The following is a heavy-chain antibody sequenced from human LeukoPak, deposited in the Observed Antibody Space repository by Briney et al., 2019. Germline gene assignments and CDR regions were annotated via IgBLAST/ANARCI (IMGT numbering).Heavy chain of an antibody. Sequence: PGGSLRLSCAASGFTFSDYWMHWVRQAPAKGLVWVSGINTDGRRTIYADSVKGRFTISRDNAKNTLYLQMNSLRAEDTAVYYCARDRGRTNYGDNNWFDSWGQGTLVTVSS. CDR3: ARDRGRTNYGDNNWFDS. CDR1: GFTFSDYW. J-gene: IGHJ5*01. CDR2: INTDGRRT. V-gene: IGHV3-74*01. D-gene: IGHD1-7*01.